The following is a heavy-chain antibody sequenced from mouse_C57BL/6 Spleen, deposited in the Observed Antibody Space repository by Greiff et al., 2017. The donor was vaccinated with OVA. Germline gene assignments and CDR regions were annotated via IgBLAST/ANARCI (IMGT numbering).Heavy chain of an antibody. Sequence: EVHLVESGGGLVKPGGSLKLSCAASGFTFSDYGMHWVRQAPEKGLEWVVYISSGSSTIYYADTVKGRFTISRDNAKNTLFLQMTSLRSEDTVMYYCARGGSSSTRYCDVWGTGTTVTVSS. CDR1: GFTFSDYG. D-gene: IGHD1-1*01. CDR2: ISSGSSTI. V-gene: IGHV5-17*01. CDR3: ARGGSSSTRYCDV. J-gene: IGHJ1*03.